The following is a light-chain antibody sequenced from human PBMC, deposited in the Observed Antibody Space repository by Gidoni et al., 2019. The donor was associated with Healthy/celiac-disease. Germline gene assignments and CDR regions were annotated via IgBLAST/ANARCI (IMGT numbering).Light chain of an antibody. J-gene: IGKJ1*01. CDR3: QQYGSSPWT. Sequence: DILSTQSPGTLSLSPGARATLSCRASQCVSSSYLAWYQQKPGQAPRLLVYGGSSRATGIPDRFRGSGSGTDFTLTISRLEPEEFGVYYCQQYGSSPWTFGRGTKVEIK. V-gene: IGKV3-20*01. CDR2: GGS. CDR1: QCVSSSY.